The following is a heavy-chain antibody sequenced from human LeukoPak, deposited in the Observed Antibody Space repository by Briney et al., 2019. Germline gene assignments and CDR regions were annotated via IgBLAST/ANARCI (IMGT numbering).Heavy chain of an antibody. V-gene: IGHV7-4-1*02. D-gene: IGHD4-17*01. CDR3: ARASGVGVIETGRSLLFFQY. J-gene: IGHJ1*01. CDR2: INTNTGNP. CDR1: GYSFSDYA. Sequence: ASVKVSCKASGYSFSDYAINWVRQAPGQGLEWMGWINTNTGNPKYAEGFTGRFVFSLDTSVSTAYLQISGLKDDDTAIYYCARASGVGVIETGRSLLFFQYWGQGTLVTVSS.